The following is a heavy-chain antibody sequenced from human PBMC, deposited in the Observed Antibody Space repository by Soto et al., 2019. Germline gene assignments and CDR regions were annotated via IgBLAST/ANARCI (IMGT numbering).Heavy chain of an antibody. Sequence: SVKVSCKASGGTFSSYAISWVRQAPGQGLEWMGGIIPIFGTANYAQKFQGRVTITADESTSTAYMELSSLRSEDTAVYYCARDRYDYVWGSYRPSYYYGMDVWGQGTKVTVSS. CDR1: GGTFSSYA. CDR2: IIPIFGTA. J-gene: IGHJ6*02. V-gene: IGHV1-69*13. D-gene: IGHD3-16*02. CDR3: ARDRYDYVWGSYRPSYYYGMDV.